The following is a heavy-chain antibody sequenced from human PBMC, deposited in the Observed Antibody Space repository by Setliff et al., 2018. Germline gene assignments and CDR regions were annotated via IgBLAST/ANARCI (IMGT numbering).Heavy chain of an antibody. CDR2: IWDDGGNK. V-gene: IGHV3-33*08. Sequence: SGGSLRLSCAASGFTFSSYRMHWVRQAPGKGLEWVAVIWDDGGNKYHAVSVKGRFTISRDNSKNTLYLQMNSLRPEDTAVYYCARTCSGSGCYAGLESWGQGTPVTVSS. D-gene: IGHD2-15*01. CDR1: GFTFSSYR. J-gene: IGHJ4*02. CDR3: ARTCSGSGCYAGLES.